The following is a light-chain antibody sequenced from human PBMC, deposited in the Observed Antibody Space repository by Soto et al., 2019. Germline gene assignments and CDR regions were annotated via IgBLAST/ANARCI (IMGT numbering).Light chain of an antibody. J-gene: IGKJ1*01. Sequence: NEITQCSSTLRVCIGERVTITCRASQSVSSWLAWYQQKPGKAPNLLIYKASSLESGVPSRFSGSGSGTDFTLTICSLQPDAFARYCCHLDDIHWPTFAEGSKVDVK. CDR2: KAS. V-gene: IGKV1-5*03. CDR1: QSVSSW. CDR3: HLDDIHWPT.